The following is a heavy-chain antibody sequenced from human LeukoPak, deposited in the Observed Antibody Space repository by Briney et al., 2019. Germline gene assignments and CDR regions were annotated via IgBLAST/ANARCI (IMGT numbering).Heavy chain of an antibody. J-gene: IGHJ3*02. Sequence: GGSLRLSCAASGFTFSSYAMSWVRQAPGKGLEWVSAISGSGGSTYYADSVKGRITISRDNSKNTLYLQMNSLRAEDTAVYYCAKDRLYDSPGPDAFDIWGQGTMVTVSS. D-gene: IGHD3-22*01. V-gene: IGHV3-23*01. CDR1: GFTFSSYA. CDR3: AKDRLYDSPGPDAFDI. CDR2: ISGSGGST.